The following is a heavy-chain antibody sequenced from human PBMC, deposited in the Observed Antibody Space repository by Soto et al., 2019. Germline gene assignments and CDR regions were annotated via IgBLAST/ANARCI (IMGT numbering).Heavy chain of an antibody. CDR2: INAGSGNT. Sequence: QVQLVQSGAEVKKPGASVKVSFTASGYTFTHYAIHWVRHAPGQRLEWMGFINAGSGNTKYSQTFQGRLTFTKDTSASTAYMDLSSLRSEDTAMYYCARGLAADGAWGQGTLVTVSS. V-gene: IGHV1-3*01. CDR3: ARGLAADGA. CDR1: GYTFTHYA. J-gene: IGHJ5*02. D-gene: IGHD6-13*01.